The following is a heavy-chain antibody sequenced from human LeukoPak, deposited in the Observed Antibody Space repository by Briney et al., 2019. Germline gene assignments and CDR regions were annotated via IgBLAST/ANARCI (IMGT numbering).Heavy chain of an antibody. CDR1: GYTFTKYV. CDR3: ARSPPTLFSCFDY. CDR2: ISAYNGNT. D-gene: IGHD3-10*02. J-gene: IGHJ4*02. Sequence: ASVKVSCKASGYTFTKYVISWVRQAAGHGREWIGWISAYNGNTDYPQNLQGRVTMTTDTSTSTAYMDLRSLRSDDTAVYSCARSPPTLFSCFDYWGQGTLVTVSS. V-gene: IGHV1-18*01.